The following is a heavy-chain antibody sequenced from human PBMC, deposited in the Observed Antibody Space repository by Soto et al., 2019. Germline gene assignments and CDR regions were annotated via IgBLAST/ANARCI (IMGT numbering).Heavy chain of an antibody. V-gene: IGHV1-69*13. Sequence: ASVKVSCKASGGTFSSYAISWVRQAPGQGLEWMGGIIPIFGTANYAQKFQGRVTITADESTSTAYMELSSLRSEDTAVYYCARHYDILTGYYLLGYWGQGTLVTVSS. CDR1: GGTFSSYA. CDR3: ARHYDILTGYYLLGY. J-gene: IGHJ4*02. CDR2: IIPIFGTA. D-gene: IGHD3-9*01.